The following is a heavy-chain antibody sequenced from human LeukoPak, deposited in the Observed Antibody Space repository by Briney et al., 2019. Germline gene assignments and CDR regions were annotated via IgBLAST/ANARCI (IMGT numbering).Heavy chain of an antibody. D-gene: IGHD3-3*01. CDR3: ARRAARYDFWSGYYPEYNWFDP. J-gene: IGHJ5*02. V-gene: IGHV1-2*02. Sequence: ASVKVSCKASGYTFTSYGISWVRQAPGQGLEWMGWINPNNGGTNYAQKFQGRVTMTRDTSISTAYMELSRLRSDDTAVYYCARRAARYDFWSGYYPEYNWFDPWGQGTLVTVSS. CDR2: INPNNGGT. CDR1: GYTFTSYG.